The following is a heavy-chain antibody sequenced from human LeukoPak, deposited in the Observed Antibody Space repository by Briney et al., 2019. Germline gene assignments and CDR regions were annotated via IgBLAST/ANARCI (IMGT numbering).Heavy chain of an antibody. Sequence: PGGSLRLSCAASGFTFSSYWMHWVRQAPGKGLVWVSRINSDGSSTSYADSVKGRFTTSRDNAKNTLYLQMNSLRAEDTAVYYCAREEQLWLKAFDIWGQGTMVTVYS. D-gene: IGHD5-18*01. V-gene: IGHV3-74*01. CDR3: AREEQLWLKAFDI. CDR2: INSDGSST. CDR1: GFTFSSYW. J-gene: IGHJ3*02.